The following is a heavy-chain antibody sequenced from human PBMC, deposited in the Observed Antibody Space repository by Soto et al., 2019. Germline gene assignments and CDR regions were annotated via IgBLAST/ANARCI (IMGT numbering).Heavy chain of an antibody. V-gene: IGHV4-39*01. CDR1: GGSISSSSYY. CDR2: IYYSGST. D-gene: IGHD2-15*01. Sequence: SETLSLTCTVSGGSISSSSYYWGWIRQPPGKGLEWIGSIYYSGSTYYNPSLKSRVTISVDTSKNQLSLKLSSVTAADTAVYYCASSTDCSGGSCYVVAFDIWGQGTMVTVSS. J-gene: IGHJ3*02. CDR3: ASSTDCSGGSCYVVAFDI.